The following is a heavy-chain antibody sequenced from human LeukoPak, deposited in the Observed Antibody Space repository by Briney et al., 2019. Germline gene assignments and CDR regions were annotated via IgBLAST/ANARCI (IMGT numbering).Heavy chain of an antibody. CDR3: ARSGSGWYPDY. CDR2: IRSSSSYI. J-gene: IGHJ4*02. D-gene: IGHD6-19*01. V-gene: IGHV3-21*01. Sequence: PGGSLRLSCAASGFTFSSYSMNWVRQAPGKGLEWVSYIRSSSSYIYYAGSVKGRFTVSRDNAKNSLFLQMNSLRAEDTAVYYCARSGSGWYPDYWGQGTLVTVSS. CDR1: GFTFSSYS.